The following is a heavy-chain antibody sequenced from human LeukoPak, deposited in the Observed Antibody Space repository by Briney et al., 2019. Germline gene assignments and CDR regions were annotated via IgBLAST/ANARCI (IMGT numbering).Heavy chain of an antibody. J-gene: IGHJ3*02. CDR1: GDSFSSHY. D-gene: IGHD4-17*01. Sequence: SETLSLTCAVSGDSFSSHYWTWIRQSPGTGLEWIGYISHIGRTNYNPPLKSRVTISIGTSKNQFSLKLRSVTAADTAVHYCARDLVTVTKGFDIWGQGTMVSVSS. V-gene: IGHV4-59*11. CDR3: ARDLVTVTKGFDI. CDR2: ISHIGRT.